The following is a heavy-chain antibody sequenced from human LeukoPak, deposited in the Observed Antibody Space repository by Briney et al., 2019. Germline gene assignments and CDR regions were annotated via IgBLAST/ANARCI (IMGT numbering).Heavy chain of an antibody. D-gene: IGHD2-21*02. CDR1: GGSISSYY. CDR3: ARLRGDSILYYYYYMDV. J-gene: IGHJ6*03. CDR2: IYYSGST. V-gene: IGHV4-59*08. Sequence: SETLSLTCTVSGGSISSYYWSWIRQPPGKGLEWIGYIYYSGSTNYNPSLKSRVTISVDTSKNQFPLKLSSVTAADTAVYYCARLRGDSILYYYYYMDVWGKGTTVTVSS.